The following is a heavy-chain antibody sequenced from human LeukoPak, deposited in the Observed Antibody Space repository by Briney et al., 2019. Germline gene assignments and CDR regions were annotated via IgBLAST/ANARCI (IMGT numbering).Heavy chain of an antibody. J-gene: IGHJ4*02. Sequence: TSETLSLTCTVSGGSISSGGYYWSWIRQHPGKGLEWIGYIYYSGSTYYNPSLKSRVTISVDTSQNHFSLNLSSATAADTAVYYCARDVRGSIDYWGQGTLVTVSS. CDR2: IYYSGST. CDR1: GGSISSGGYY. V-gene: IGHV4-31*03. D-gene: IGHD3-10*02. CDR3: ARDVRGSIDY.